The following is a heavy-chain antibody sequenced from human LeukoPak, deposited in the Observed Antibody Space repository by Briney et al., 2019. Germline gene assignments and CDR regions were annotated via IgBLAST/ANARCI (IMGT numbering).Heavy chain of an antibody. CDR1: GGSISSIIYY. CDR2: IYYSGST. D-gene: IGHD3-10*01. J-gene: IGHJ4*02. CDR3: ARHSRSVDYGSGSYTWDY. Sequence: SETLSLTCTVSGGSISSIIYYWGWIRHPPGKGLEWIGTIYYSGSTYYNVSLKSRVTISVDTSRNQFSLKLSSVTAADTAVYYRARHSRSVDYGSGSYTWDYWGQGTLVTVSS. V-gene: IGHV4-39*01.